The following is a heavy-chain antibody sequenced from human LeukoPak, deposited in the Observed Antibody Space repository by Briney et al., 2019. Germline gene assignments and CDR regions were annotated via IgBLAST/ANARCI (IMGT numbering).Heavy chain of an antibody. Sequence: ASVKVSCKASGYTFTDYYINWIRQAPGQGLEWMGWINPNRGGTSYAQNFQGRVTMTRDTPITTAYMELSRLRSDDTAVYYCARGKELERAFDYWGQGTLVTVSS. CDR2: INPNRGGT. CDR1: GYTFTDYY. J-gene: IGHJ4*02. CDR3: ARGKELERAFDY. V-gene: IGHV1-2*02. D-gene: IGHD1-1*01.